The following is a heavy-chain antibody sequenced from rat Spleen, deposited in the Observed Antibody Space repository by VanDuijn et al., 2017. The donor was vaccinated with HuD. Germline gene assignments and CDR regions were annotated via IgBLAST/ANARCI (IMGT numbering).Heavy chain of an antibody. Sequence: EVQLVESDGGLVQPGRSLKLSCAASGFAFSDFYMAWVRQAPTKGLEWIATISYDGSRTYYRESVKGRFTISRDNAKSTLYLQMDSLRSEDTATYYCARPNYPGFNYFDYWGQGVMVTVSS. CDR2: ISYDGSRT. V-gene: IGHV5-29*01. D-gene: IGHD1-4*01. CDR1: GFAFSDFY. CDR3: ARPNYPGFNYFDY. J-gene: IGHJ2*01.